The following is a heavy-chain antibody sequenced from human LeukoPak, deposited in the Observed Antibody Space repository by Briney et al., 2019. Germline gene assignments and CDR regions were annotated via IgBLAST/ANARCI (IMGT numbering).Heavy chain of an antibody. Sequence: SETLSLTCTVSGGSISSYYWSWIRQPAGKGLEWIGRIYTSGSTNYNPSLKRRVTMSVDTSKNQFSLKLSSVTAADTAVYYCATRVRGFLKWLSERDAFDIWGQGTMVTVSS. D-gene: IGHD3-3*01. J-gene: IGHJ3*02. CDR2: IYTSGST. CDR3: ATRVRGFLKWLSERDAFDI. V-gene: IGHV4-4*07. CDR1: GGSISSYY.